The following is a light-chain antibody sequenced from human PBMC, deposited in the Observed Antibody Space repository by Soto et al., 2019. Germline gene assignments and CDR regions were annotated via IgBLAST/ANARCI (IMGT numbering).Light chain of an antibody. CDR2: DDN. CDR3: GSWDSSLSAYV. V-gene: IGLV1-51*01. Sequence: LTQPPSGSAAPGQNVTISCSGSISNIGGNSVSWYQQLPGTAPKLLIYDDNKRPSGIPDRFSGSKSGTSATVGITGFQTGDEADYYCGSWDSSLSAYVFGTGTKVTV. CDR1: ISNIGGNS. J-gene: IGLJ1*01.